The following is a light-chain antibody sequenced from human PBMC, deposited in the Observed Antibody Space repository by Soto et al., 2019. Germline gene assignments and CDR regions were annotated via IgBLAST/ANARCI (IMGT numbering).Light chain of an antibody. J-gene: IGKJ5*01. Sequence: EIVMTQSPATLSVSPGERATLSCRASQSVNSNLAWYQQKPGQAPRLLIYGASTRATGVPARFSGSGSGTEFILTVSSLQSEDFAVYFCQQYGSSPTFGQGTRLEIK. V-gene: IGKV3-15*01. CDR2: GAS. CDR3: QQYGSSPT. CDR1: QSVNSN.